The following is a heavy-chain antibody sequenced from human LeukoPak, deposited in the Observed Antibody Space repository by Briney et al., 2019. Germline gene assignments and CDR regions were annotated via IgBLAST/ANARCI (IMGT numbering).Heavy chain of an antibody. J-gene: IGHJ4*02. Sequence: PSETLSLTCTVSGGSISSYYWSWIRQPPGKGLEWIGYIYYSGSTNYNPSLKSRVTISVDTSKNQFSLKLSSVTAADTAVYYCARGYPAAETRDFDYWGQGTPVTVSS. V-gene: IGHV4-59*01. CDR2: IYYSGST. D-gene: IGHD6-13*01. CDR1: GGSISSYY. CDR3: ARGYPAAETRDFDY.